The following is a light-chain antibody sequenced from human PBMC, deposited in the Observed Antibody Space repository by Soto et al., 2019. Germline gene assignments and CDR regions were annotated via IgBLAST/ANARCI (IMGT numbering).Light chain of an antibody. CDR1: QSISSN. J-gene: IGKJ2*01. Sequence: ERVLTQSPGTLSVSPGERATLSCRVSQSISSNLAWYQQKPGQAPRLLIYAASTRATGIPARFSGSGSGTEFTLTISSLQSEDFAVYYCQQYYNWPYTFGQGTKLEIK. CDR2: AAS. V-gene: IGKV3-15*01. CDR3: QQYYNWPYT.